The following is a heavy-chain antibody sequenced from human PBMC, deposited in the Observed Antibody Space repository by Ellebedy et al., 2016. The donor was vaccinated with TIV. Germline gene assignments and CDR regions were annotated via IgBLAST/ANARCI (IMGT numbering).Heavy chain of an antibody. CDR3: ATDGSYGDYLSPAHASVM. Sequence: GGSLRLSCTVSGFTFSSYWMTWVRQPPGKGLEWVANINQDGSDTYYVDSVRGRFTISRANAKNSLFLQMNSLGVEDTAVYYCATDGSYGDYLSPAHASVMWGQGTLVSVSS. CDR2: INQDGSDT. D-gene: IGHD4-17*01. J-gene: IGHJ3*02. CDR1: GFTFSSYW. V-gene: IGHV3-7*01.